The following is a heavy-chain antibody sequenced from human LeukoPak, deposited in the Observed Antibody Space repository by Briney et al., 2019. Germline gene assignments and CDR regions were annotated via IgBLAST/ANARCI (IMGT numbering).Heavy chain of an antibody. D-gene: IGHD5-18*01. V-gene: IGHV4-34*01. CDR2: INHSGST. CDR1: GGSISGYY. Sequence: PSETLSLTCTVSGGSISGYYWSWIRQPPGKGLEWIGEINHSGSTNYNPSLKSRVTISVDTSKNQFSLKLSSVTAADTAVYYCARRDVDTAFGSKDYWGQGTLVTVSS. CDR3: ARRDVDTAFGSKDY. J-gene: IGHJ4*02.